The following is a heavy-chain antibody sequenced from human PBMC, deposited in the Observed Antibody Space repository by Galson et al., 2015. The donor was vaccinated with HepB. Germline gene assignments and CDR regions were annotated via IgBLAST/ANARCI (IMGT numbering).Heavy chain of an antibody. CDR1: GFTFSSYA. CDR2: ITGNDATT. CDR3: AKGVSTIPGFNY. J-gene: IGHJ4*02. D-gene: IGHD5/OR15-5a*01. V-gene: IGHV3-23*01. Sequence: SLRLSCAASGFTFSSYAMSWVRQAPGKGLEWVSHITGNDATTYYADSVRGRFTISRDNSEKKLYLQMNSLRAEDTAVYFCAKGVSTIPGFNYWGQGTLVTVSS.